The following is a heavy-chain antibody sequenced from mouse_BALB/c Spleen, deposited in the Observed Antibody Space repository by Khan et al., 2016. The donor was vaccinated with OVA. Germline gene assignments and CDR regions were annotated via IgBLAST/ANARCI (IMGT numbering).Heavy chain of an antibody. CDR1: GYSITSGYG. J-gene: IGHJ2*01. V-gene: IGHV3-2*02. CDR3: ARTARIKY. Sequence: EVQLKEWGPGLVKPSQSLSLTCTVTGYSITSGYGWNWIRQFPGNKLEWMGYISYSGSTNYNPSLKSRISITRDTSKNQFFLQLNSVTTEDTATYYCARTARIKYWGQGTTLTVSS. D-gene: IGHD1-2*01. CDR2: ISYSGST.